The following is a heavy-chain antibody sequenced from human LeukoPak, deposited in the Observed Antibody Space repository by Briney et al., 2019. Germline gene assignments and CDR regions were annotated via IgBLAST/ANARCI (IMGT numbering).Heavy chain of an antibody. J-gene: IGHJ6*02. CDR2: INPNSGGT. D-gene: IGHD1-26*01. CDR1: GYTFTGYY. V-gene: IGHV1-2*02. CDR3: ARNHAPIVGATYYYYYYGMDV. Sequence: ASVKVSCKASGYTFTGYYMHWVRQAPGQGLEWMGWINPNSGGTNYAQTFQGRVTMTRDTSISTAYMELSRLRSDDTAVYYCARNHAPIVGATYYYYYYGMDVWGQGTTVTVSS.